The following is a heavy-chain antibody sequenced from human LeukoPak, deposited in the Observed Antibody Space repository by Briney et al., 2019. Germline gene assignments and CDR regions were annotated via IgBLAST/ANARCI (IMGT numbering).Heavy chain of an antibody. CDR2: MYYSGST. CDR3: ARPYYYDSRIDP. Sequence: SETLSLTCTVSGGSLSSGDYYWSWIRQPPGKGLEWIAYMYYSGSTYYNPSLKSRVTMSADTSKNQLSLKLSSVTAADTAVCYCARPYYYDSRIDPWGQGILVTVSS. D-gene: IGHD3-22*01. J-gene: IGHJ5*02. CDR1: GGSLSSGDYY. V-gene: IGHV4-30-4*01.